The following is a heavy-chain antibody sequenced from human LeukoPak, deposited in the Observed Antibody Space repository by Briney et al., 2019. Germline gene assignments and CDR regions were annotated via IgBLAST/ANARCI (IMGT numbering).Heavy chain of an antibody. CDR1: GFTVSSNY. J-gene: IGHJ6*02. Sequence: GGSLRLSCAASGFTVSSNYMTWVRQAPGKGLEWVSVIYSGGSTYYADSVKGRFTISRDNSKNTVYLQMNSLRAEDTAVYYCAREPTSSWYGNYYYGMDVWGQGTTVTVSS. CDR3: AREPTSSWYGNYYYGMDV. CDR2: IYSGGST. D-gene: IGHD6-13*01. V-gene: IGHV3-53*01.